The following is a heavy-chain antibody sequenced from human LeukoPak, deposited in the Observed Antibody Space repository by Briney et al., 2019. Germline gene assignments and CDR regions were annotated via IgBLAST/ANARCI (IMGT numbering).Heavy chain of an antibody. J-gene: IGHJ6*02. CDR1: GFTFSSYA. V-gene: IGHV3-30*04. CDR2: ISYDGSNK. D-gene: IGHD1-1*01. CDR3: ARDLGGTTVEYYYYGMDV. Sequence: GSLRLSCAASGFTFSSYAMHWVRQAPGKGLEWVAVISYDGSNKYYADSVKGRFTISRDNSKNTLYLQMNSLRAEDTAVYYCARDLGGTTVEYYYYGMDVWGQGTTVTVSS.